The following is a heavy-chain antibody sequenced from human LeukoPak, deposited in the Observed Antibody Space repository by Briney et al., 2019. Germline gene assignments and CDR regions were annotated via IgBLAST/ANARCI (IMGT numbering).Heavy chain of an antibody. J-gene: IGHJ4*02. CDR1: GFTVSSNY. V-gene: IGHV3-66*01. D-gene: IGHD3-22*01. Sequence: GGSLRLSCAASGFTVSSNYMSWVRQAPGKGLEWVSVIYSGGSTYYADSVKGRFTISRDNSKNTLYLQMNSLRAEDTAVYYCARDPNSKHPPHYYDSSYWGQGTLVTVSS. CDR3: ARDPNSKHPPHYYDSSY. CDR2: IYSGGST.